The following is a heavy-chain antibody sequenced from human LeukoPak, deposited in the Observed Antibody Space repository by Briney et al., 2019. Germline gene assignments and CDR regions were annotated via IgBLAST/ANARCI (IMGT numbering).Heavy chain of an antibody. D-gene: IGHD6-19*01. CDR2: INHSGST. V-gene: IGHV4-34*01. Sequence: PSETLSLTCAVYGGSFSGYYWSWIRQPPGKGLEWIGEINHSGSTNYNPSLKSRVTISVDTSKNQFSLKLSSVTAADTAVYYCARGSKQWLPYYFDYWGQGTLVTVSS. CDR1: GGSFSGYY. J-gene: IGHJ4*02. CDR3: ARGSKQWLPYYFDY.